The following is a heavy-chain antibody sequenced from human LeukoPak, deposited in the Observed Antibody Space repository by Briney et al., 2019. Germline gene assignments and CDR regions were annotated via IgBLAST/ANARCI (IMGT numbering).Heavy chain of an antibody. Sequence: GSLRLSCAASGFTFISYAMSWVRQAPGKGLEWVSAISGSGGSTYYADSVKGRFTISRDNSKNTLYLQMNSLRAEDTAVYYCAKDHYDYVWGSYRHYFDYWGQGTLVTVSS. V-gene: IGHV3-23*01. CDR1: GFTFISYA. D-gene: IGHD3-16*02. CDR2: ISGSGGST. CDR3: AKDHYDYVWGSYRHYFDY. J-gene: IGHJ4*02.